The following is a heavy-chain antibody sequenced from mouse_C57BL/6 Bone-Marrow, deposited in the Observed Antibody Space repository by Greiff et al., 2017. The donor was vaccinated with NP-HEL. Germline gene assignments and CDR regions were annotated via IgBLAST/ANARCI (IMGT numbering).Heavy chain of an antibody. Sequence: DVQLQESGAELVRPGASVKLSCTASGFNIKDDYMHWVKQRPEQGLEWIGWIDPENGDTEYASTFQGQATITADTSSNPAYLQLSSLTSEDTAVYDGTAITTVVATGDYWGQGTTLTVSS. CDR2: IDPENGDT. J-gene: IGHJ2*01. CDR1: GFNIKDDY. D-gene: IGHD1-1*01. V-gene: IGHV14-4*01. CDR3: TAITTVVATGDY.